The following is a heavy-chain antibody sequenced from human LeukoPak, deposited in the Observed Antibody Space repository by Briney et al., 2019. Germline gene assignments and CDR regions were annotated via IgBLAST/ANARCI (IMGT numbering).Heavy chain of an antibody. J-gene: IGHJ6*02. D-gene: IGHD6-19*01. CDR2: IKQDGSKK. V-gene: IGHV3-7*03. CDR1: GFPFSSYW. CDR3: AKDIIAVAGTFYYYYGMDV. Sequence: GSLRLSCVASGFPFSSYWMTWVRQAPGKGLEWVANIKQDGSKKSYVDSVKGRFTISRDNAKNSLYLQMNSLRAEDTALYYCAKDIIAVAGTFYYYYGMDVWGQGTTVTVSS.